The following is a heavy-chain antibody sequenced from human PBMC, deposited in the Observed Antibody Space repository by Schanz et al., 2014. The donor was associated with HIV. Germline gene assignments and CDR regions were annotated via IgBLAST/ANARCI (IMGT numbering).Heavy chain of an antibody. Sequence: QVQLVESGGGVVQPGRSLRLSCAASGFTFSTCGMHWVRQAPGKGLEWVAVIWYDGSNKYYADSVKGRFTISRENAKNSLYLQMNSLRAGDTAVYYCARVRITMLRGVGYYYGMDVWGQGTTVTVSS. CDR2: IWYDGSNK. J-gene: IGHJ6*02. V-gene: IGHV3-33*08. CDR1: GFTFSTCG. D-gene: IGHD3-10*01. CDR3: ARVRITMLRGVGYYYGMDV.